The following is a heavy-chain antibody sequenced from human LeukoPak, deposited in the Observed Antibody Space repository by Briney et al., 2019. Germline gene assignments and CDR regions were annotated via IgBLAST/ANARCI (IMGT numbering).Heavy chain of an antibody. J-gene: IGHJ4*02. V-gene: IGHV3-23*01. CDR3: AKLPQTYYDFWSGYFYFDY. CDR1: GFTFSSYA. D-gene: IGHD3-3*01. Sequence: GGSMRLSCAASGFTFSSYAMSWVRQAPGKGLEWVSAISGSGGSTYYADSVKGRFTISRDNSKNTLYLQMNSLRAEDTAVYYCAKLPQTYYDFWSGYFYFDYWGQGTLVTVSS. CDR2: ISGSGGST.